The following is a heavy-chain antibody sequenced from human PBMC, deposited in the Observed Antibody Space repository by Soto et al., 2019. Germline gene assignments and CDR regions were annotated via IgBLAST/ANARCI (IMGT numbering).Heavy chain of an antibody. V-gene: IGHV4-34*01. J-gene: IGHJ6*03. CDR3: ARGRRSGAIRRAVYYYMDV. CDR2: INHSGST. CDR1: GGSFSGYY. Sequence: SETLSLTCAVYGGSFSGYYWSWIRQPPGKGLEWIGEINHSGSTNYNPSLKSRVTISVDTSKNQFSLKLSSVTAADTAVYYCARGRRSGAIRRAVYYYMDVWGKGTTVTVSS. D-gene: IGHD6-25*01.